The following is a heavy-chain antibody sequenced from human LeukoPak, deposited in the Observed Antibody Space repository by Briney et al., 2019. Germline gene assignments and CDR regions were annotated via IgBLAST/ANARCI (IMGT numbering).Heavy chain of an antibody. CDR2: IYHSGST. V-gene: IGHV4-38-2*02. CDR3: ARDEAYYYGSGSPGGAFDI. CDR1: GYSISSGYY. J-gene: IGHJ3*02. Sequence: SETLSLTCTVSGYSISSGYYWGWIRQPPGKGLEWIGIIYHSGSTYFNPSLKSRVTISVDTSKNQFSLKLSSVTAADTAVYYCARDEAYYYGSGSPGGAFDIWGQGTMVTVSS. D-gene: IGHD3-10*01.